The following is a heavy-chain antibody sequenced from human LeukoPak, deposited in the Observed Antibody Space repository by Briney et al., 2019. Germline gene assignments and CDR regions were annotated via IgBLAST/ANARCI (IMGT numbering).Heavy chain of an antibody. J-gene: IGHJ4*02. CDR3: ARGVTYYYDSSGYYYDY. V-gene: IGHV4-4*02. D-gene: IGHD3-22*01. CDR1: GGSISSSNW. CDR2: IDHSGST. Sequence: SGTVSLTCAVSGGSISSSNWWSWVRQPPGKGLEWIGEIDHSGSTNYNPSLKSRVTISVDKSKNQFSLKLSSVTAADTAVYYCARGVTYYYDSSGYYYDYWGQGTLVTVSS.